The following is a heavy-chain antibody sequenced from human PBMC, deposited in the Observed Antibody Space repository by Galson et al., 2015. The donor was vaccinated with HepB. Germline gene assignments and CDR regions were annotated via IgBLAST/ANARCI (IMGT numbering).Heavy chain of an antibody. CDR1: GLSFSSYW. CDR2: INSDGSIT. V-gene: IGHV3-74*01. D-gene: IGHD3-10*01. Sequence: SLRLSCAASGLSFSSYWMYWVRQVPGKGLVWVSAINSDGSITRDADSVKGRFSISRDNAKNTLYLQMNSLRVEDTAVYYCAPGVRPHWFDPWGQGTLVTVSS. J-gene: IGHJ5*02. CDR3: APGVRPHWFDP.